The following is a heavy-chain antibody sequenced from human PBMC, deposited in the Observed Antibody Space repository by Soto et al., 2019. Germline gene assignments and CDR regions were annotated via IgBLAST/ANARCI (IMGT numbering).Heavy chain of an antibody. Sequence: GGSLRLSCAASGFTFSDYYMSWIRQAPGKGLEWVSYISSSSSYTNYADSVKGRFTISRDNAKNSLYLQMNSLRAEDTAVYYCARIRITMVRGVIPEVRFLGFDPWGQGTLVTVSS. V-gene: IGHV3-11*03. J-gene: IGHJ5*02. CDR2: ISSSSSYT. CDR1: GFTFSDYY. D-gene: IGHD3-10*01. CDR3: ARIRITMVRGVIPEVRFLGFDP.